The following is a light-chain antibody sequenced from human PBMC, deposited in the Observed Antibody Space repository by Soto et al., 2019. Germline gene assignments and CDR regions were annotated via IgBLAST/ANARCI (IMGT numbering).Light chain of an antibody. J-gene: IGKJ1*01. CDR2: DVS. Sequence: DIEMTHSPTTLSGSVGARVTITCRASQIVSNVLAWFQQKPGKGPELLIYDVSNLQSGVPSRFSGSGSGTEFTLTISSLQPDDFAVYYCRQYYRYPWTFGQGTKLDIK. CDR3: RQYYRYPWT. CDR1: QIVSNV. V-gene: IGKV1-5*01.